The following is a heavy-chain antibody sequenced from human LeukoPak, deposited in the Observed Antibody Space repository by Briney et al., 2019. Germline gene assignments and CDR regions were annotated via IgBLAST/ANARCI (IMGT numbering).Heavy chain of an antibody. J-gene: IGHJ4*02. Sequence: PGGSLRLSCAASGFTLGNYAMSWVRQAPGKGLEWVSSSSGRGDVIYYADSVKGRFTISRDNSKNTLHLQMNSLRGEDTAVYYCAKGGISLVRGSFDYWGQGTLVTVSS. CDR1: GFTLGNYA. CDR2: SSGRGDVI. D-gene: IGHD3-10*01. CDR3: AKGGISLVRGSFDY. V-gene: IGHV3-23*01.